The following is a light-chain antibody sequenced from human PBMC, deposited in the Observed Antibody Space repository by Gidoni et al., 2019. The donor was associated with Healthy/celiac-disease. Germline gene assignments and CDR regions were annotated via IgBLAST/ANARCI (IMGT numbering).Light chain of an antibody. CDR1: ALPKQY. V-gene: IGLV3-25*03. CDR2: KDS. CDR3: QSADSSGTSYVV. Sequence: YELTQPPSVSVSPGQTARITCAGDALPKQYAYWYQQKPGQAPVLVIYKDSERPSGIPERFSGSSAGTTVTLTISGVQAEDEADYYCQSADSSGTSYVVFGGGTKLTVL. J-gene: IGLJ2*01.